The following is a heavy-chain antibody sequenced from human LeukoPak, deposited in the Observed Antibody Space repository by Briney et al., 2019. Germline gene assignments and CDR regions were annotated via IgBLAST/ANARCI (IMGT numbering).Heavy chain of an antibody. CDR2: IYISGST. J-gene: IGHJ5*02. CDR1: GSSISSYY. D-gene: IGHD6-13*01. Sequence: SGTLSLTCAVSGSSISSYYWSWIRQPPGKGLECIGRIYISGSTNYNPSPKSRVTISVDTSKNQFSLKLSSVTAADTAVYYCARSPYSSSWYAVEVVSNWFDPWGQGTLVTVSS. CDR3: ARSPYSSSWYAVEVVSNWFDP. V-gene: IGHV4-4*07.